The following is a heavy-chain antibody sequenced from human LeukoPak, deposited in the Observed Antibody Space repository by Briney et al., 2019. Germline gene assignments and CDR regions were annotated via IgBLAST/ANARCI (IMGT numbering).Heavy chain of an antibody. D-gene: IGHD3-10*01. CDR3: ARAYGSRTPPLGY. V-gene: IGHV1-8*01. CDR1: GYTFTSYD. CDR2: MNPNSGNT. Sequence: ASVKVSCKASGYTFTSYDINWVRQATGQGLAWMGWMNPNSGNTGYAQKFQGRVTMTRNTSISTAYMELSSLRSEDTAVYYCARAYGSRTPPLGYWGQGTLVTVSS. J-gene: IGHJ4*02.